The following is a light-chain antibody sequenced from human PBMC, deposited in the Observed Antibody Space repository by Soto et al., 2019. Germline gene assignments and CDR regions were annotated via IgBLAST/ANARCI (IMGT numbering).Light chain of an antibody. V-gene: IGLV1-47*01. J-gene: IGLJ2*01. CDR2: RNN. CDR1: SSNIGSNY. Sequence: QSVLTQPPSASGTPGQRVTISFSGSSSNIGSNYVYWYQQLPGTAPKLLIYRNNQRPSGVTDRFSGSKSGTSASLAISGLRAEDEADYYCAAWDDSLSGVVFGGGTKLTVL. CDR3: AAWDDSLSGVV.